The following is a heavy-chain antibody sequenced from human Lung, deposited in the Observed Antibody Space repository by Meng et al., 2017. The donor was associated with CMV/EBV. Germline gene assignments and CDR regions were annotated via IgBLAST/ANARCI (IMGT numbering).Heavy chain of an antibody. CDR3: ATDDSRPPYYSYGMDV. CDR1: GFTFRSYV. J-gene: IGHJ6*02. V-gene: IGHV3-30*04. Sequence: GESXKISCAASGFTFRSYVMHWVRQAPGRGLEWVTLVSYDGSNKYYADSVNGRFTISRDNSRNTLYLQMNSLRVEDTAVYYCATDDSRPPYYSYGMDVWGQGTTVTVSS. D-gene: IGHD6-13*01. CDR2: VSYDGSNK.